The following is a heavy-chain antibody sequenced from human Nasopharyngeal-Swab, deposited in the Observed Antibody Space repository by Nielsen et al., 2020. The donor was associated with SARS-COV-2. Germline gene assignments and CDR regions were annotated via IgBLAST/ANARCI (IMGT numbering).Heavy chain of an antibody. CDR1: GFTFSSYG. CDR3: ARDRITMVRGVYLDY. CDR2: ISYDGSNK. V-gene: IGHV3-30*03. Sequence: GESLKISCAASGFTFSSYGMHWVRQAPGEGLEWVAVISYDGSNKYYADSVKGRFTISRDNSKNTLYLQMNSLRAEDTAVYYCARDRITMVRGVYLDYWGQGTLVTVSS. J-gene: IGHJ4*02. D-gene: IGHD3-10*01.